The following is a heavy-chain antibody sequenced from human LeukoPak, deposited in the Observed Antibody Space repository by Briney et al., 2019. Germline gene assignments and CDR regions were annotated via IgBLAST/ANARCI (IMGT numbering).Heavy chain of an antibody. CDR3: AKPVADTRNAFDV. D-gene: IGHD2-15*01. Sequence: GGSLRLSCAASGFTVSSNYMSWVRQAPGKGLEWVSLIYSGGSTYYADSVKGRFTISRDNSRNTLYLQMNSLRAEDTAVYYCAKPVADTRNAFDVWGHGTLVTVSS. CDR1: GFTVSSNY. CDR2: IYSGGST. V-gene: IGHV3-53*01. J-gene: IGHJ3*01.